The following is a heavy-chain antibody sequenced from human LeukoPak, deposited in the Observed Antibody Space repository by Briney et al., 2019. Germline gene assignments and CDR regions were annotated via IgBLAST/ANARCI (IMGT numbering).Heavy chain of an antibody. V-gene: IGHV3-23*01. Sequence: GGSLRLSCAASGFTFSSYAMSWVRQAPGKGLDWVSAISGSGGSTYYADSVKGRFTISRDNSKNTLYLQMNSLRAEDTAVYYCAKDLYVSSSIAAAGDAFDIWGQGTMVTVSS. CDR3: AKDLYVSSSIAAAGDAFDI. CDR1: GFTFSSYA. CDR2: ISGSGGST. J-gene: IGHJ3*02. D-gene: IGHD6-13*01.